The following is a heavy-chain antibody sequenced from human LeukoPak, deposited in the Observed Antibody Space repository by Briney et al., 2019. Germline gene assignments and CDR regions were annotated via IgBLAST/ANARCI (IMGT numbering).Heavy chain of an antibody. J-gene: IGHJ6*02. Sequence: ASVKVSCKASGYTFTSYDINWVRQATGQGLEWMGWMNPNSGNTGYAQKFQGRVTMTRNTSISTAYMELSSLRSEDTAVYYCARGLGGGDYGDSDYYYGMDVWVQGTTVTVSS. V-gene: IGHV1-8*01. D-gene: IGHD4-17*01. CDR1: GYTFTSYD. CDR3: ARGLGGGDYGDSDYYYGMDV. CDR2: MNPNSGNT.